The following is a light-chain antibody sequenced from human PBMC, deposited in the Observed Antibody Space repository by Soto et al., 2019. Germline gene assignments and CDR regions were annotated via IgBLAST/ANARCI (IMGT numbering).Light chain of an antibody. CDR3: QKRSKWPPQFT. CDR1: QSVSSY. J-gene: IGKJ3*01. Sequence: EIVLTQSPATLSLSPGERATLSCRASQSVSSYLAWYQQKPGQAPRRLIYDASNRATGIPARFSGSGSVTDFTLTISSLEPEDFTVYYCQKRSKWPPQFTFGPGTKVDIK. CDR2: DAS. V-gene: IGKV3-11*01.